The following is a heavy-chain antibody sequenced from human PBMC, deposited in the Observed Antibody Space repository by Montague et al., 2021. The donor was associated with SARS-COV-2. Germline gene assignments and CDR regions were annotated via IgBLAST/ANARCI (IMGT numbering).Heavy chain of an antibody. Sequence: SLRLSCAASGFTFSSYWMHWVRQAPGKGLVCVSRINSDGSSTSYADSVKGRFTISRDNAKNTLYLQMNSLRAEDTAVYYCACGYNYWGQGTLVTVSS. J-gene: IGHJ4*02. V-gene: IGHV3-74*01. CDR3: ACGYNY. CDR2: INSDGSST. CDR1: GFTFSSYW. D-gene: IGHD3-22*01.